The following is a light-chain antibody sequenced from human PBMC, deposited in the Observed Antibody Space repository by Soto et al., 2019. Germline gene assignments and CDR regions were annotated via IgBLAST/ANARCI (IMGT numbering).Light chain of an antibody. V-gene: IGKV3-11*01. CDR2: DAS. CDR3: QQYYSIPFT. J-gene: IGKJ2*01. CDR1: QSVRTY. Sequence: EIVLTQSPVTLSLSPGERATLSCRASQSVRTYLAWYQVKPGQAPRLLIYDASRRASGVPARFSGSGSGTDFTLTISSLQAEDVAVYYCQQYYSIPFTFGQGTKLEI.